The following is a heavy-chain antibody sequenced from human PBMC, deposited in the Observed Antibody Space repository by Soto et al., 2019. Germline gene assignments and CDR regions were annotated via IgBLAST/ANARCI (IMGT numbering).Heavy chain of an antibody. CDR3: ARENQDTAIALDY. CDR2: IDPSDSYT. J-gene: IGHJ4*02. D-gene: IGHD5-18*01. CDR1: GYSFTSYW. Sequence: PGESLKISCKGSGYSFTSYWISWVRQMPGKGLEWMGRIDPSDSYTNYSPSFQGHVTISADKSISTAYLQWSSLKVSDTAMYYCARENQDTAIALDYWGQGTLVTVSS. V-gene: IGHV5-10-1*01.